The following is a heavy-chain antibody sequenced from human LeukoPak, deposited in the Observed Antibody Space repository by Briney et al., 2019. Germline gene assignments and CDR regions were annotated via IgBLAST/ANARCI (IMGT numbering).Heavy chain of an antibody. CDR3: AKGSRGSYDY. J-gene: IGHJ4*02. Sequence: PEGSLRLSCAASGFIFNSYAMAWVRQGPEKGLEWVSSITDSGIRTYYADSVKGRFTISRDNSKNTLFLQMNSLRAEDTAVYYCAKGSRGSYDYWGQGTLVTVSS. CDR2: ITDSGIRT. V-gene: IGHV3-23*01. CDR1: GFIFNSYA. D-gene: IGHD1-26*01.